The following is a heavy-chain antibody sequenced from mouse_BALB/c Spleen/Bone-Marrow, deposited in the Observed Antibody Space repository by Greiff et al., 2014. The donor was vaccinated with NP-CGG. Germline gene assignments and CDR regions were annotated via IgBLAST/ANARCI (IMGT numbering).Heavy chain of an antibody. CDR1: GFNIKDTY. J-gene: IGHJ1*01. D-gene: IGHD4-1*01. CDR3: ARWGKLGRGYFDV. CDR2: IDPANGNT. V-gene: IGHV14-3*02. Sequence: EVQLQQSGAELVKPGASVKLSCTASGFNIKDTYMHWVKQRPEQGLEWIGRIDPANGNTKYDPKFQGKATITADTSSNTAYLQLSILTSEDTAVYYCARWGKLGRGYFDVWGAGTTVTVSS.